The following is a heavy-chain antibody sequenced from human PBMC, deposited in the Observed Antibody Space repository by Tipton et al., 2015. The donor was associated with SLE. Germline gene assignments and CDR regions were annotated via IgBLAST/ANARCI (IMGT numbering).Heavy chain of an antibody. V-gene: IGHV4-34*01. Sequence: TLSLTCAVCGGSFSGYYWSWIRQPPGKGLEWIGEINHSGSTKCNPSLKSRVTISVDTSKNQFSLKLSSVTAADTAVYYCARGYYYMDVWGKGTTVTVSS. CDR3: ARGYYYMDV. CDR1: GGSFSGYY. CDR2: INHSGST. J-gene: IGHJ6*03.